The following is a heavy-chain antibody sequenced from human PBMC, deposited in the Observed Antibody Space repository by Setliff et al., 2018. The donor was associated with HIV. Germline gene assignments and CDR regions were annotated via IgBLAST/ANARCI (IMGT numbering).Heavy chain of an antibody. CDR1: GFTLSSTY. D-gene: IGHD3-10*01. Sequence: GGSLRLSCAASGFTLSSTYMAWVRQAPGKGLEWVSTIYGSGDTYHADSVKGRFTISRDNAKNSLYLQMNSLRAEDTAVYYCVGGSGTDRYDYWGRGTLVTVSS. V-gene: IGHV3-53*01. J-gene: IGHJ4*02. CDR2: IYGSGDT. CDR3: VGGSGTDRYDY.